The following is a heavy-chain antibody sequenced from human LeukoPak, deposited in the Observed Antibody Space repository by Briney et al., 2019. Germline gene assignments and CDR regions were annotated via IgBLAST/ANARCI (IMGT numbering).Heavy chain of an antibody. CDR1: GGSISCGGYS. Sequence: SETLSLTCAVSGGSISCGGYSWSWIRQPPGTGLEWIGYIYHSGSTYYNPSLKSRVTISVDRSKNQFSLKLSSVTAADTAVYYCARSRDYPAFDYWGQGTLVTVSS. D-gene: IGHD2-2*01. CDR3: ARSRDYPAFDY. J-gene: IGHJ4*02. CDR2: IYHSGST. V-gene: IGHV4-30-2*01.